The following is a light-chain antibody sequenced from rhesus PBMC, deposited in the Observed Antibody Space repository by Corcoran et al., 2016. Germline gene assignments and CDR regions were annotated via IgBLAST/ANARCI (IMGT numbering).Light chain of an antibody. CDR3: QQYSSSPRT. J-gene: IGKJ1*01. CDR1: QSISSW. Sequence: DIQMTQSPSSLSASVGDTVTITCRASQSISSWLAWYQQKPGKAPKLLNYRASRLQSGVPSRFSGSGSGTDFTLTISSLQSEDFATYYCQQYSSSPRTFGQGTKVEIK. V-gene: IGKV1-22*01. CDR2: RAS.